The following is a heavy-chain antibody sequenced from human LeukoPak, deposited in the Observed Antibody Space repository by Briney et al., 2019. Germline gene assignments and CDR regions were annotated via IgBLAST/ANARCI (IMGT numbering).Heavy chain of an antibody. J-gene: IGHJ3*02. CDR1: GGSISSGGYY. CDR3: ARAYCSGGSCYQAGGAFDI. Sequence: SETLSLTYTVSGGSISSGGYYWSWIRQHPGKGLEWIGYIYYSGSTYYNPSLKSRATISVDTSKNQFSLKLSSVTAADTAVYYCARAYCSGGSCYQAGGAFDIWGQGTMVTVSS. V-gene: IGHV4-31*03. CDR2: IYYSGST. D-gene: IGHD2-15*01.